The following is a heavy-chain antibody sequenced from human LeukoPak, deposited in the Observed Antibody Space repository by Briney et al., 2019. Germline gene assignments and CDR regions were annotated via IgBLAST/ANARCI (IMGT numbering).Heavy chain of an antibody. Sequence: PSETLSLTCTVSGGSISSDNWSWIRQPPGKGLEWIGYIYYSGSTNYIPSLKSRVTISVDTSENQFSLKLSSVTAADTAVYYCARDRGDSFGSGWFDPWGQGTLVTVSS. CDR3: ARDRGDSFGSGWFDP. CDR1: GGSISSDN. D-gene: IGHD6-19*01. J-gene: IGHJ5*02. V-gene: IGHV4-59*12. CDR2: IYYSGST.